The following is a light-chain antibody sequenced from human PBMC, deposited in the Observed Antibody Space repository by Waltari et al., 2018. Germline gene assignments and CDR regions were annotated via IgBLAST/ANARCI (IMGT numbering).Light chain of an antibody. V-gene: IGKV3-11*01. Sequence: EVVLTQSPASLSSSPGERDTLSCRASQNLHKYLAWYQQKPGQAPRLLIYEASNRATGIPDRFSGSGSVTDFTLTIDSLEPEDFAVYFCQQRSNWPPLTFGGGTKVEIK. CDR2: EAS. CDR1: QNLHKY. CDR3: QQRSNWPPLT. J-gene: IGKJ4*01.